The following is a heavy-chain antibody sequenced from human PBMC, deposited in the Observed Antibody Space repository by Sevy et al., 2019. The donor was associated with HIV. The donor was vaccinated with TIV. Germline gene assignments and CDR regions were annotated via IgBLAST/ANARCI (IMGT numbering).Heavy chain of an antibody. V-gene: IGHV3-7*01. CDR1: GFTFSSYW. CDR2: IKQDGSEK. Sequence: GGSLRLSCAASGFTFSSYWMSWVRQAPGKGLEWVANIKQDGSEKYYVDSVKGRFTISRDKAKNSLYLQMNSLRAEDTAVYYCSRHVGRGYDFWSGYPYYYYYGMDVWGQGTTVTVSS. J-gene: IGHJ6*02. CDR3: SRHVGRGYDFWSGYPYYYYYGMDV. D-gene: IGHD3-3*01.